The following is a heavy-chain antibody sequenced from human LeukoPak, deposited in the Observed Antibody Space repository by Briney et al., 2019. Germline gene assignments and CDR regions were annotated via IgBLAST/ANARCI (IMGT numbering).Heavy chain of an antibody. CDR1: GFTFSSYS. J-gene: IGHJ3*02. CDR2: ISSSSSYI. V-gene: IGHV3-21*01. Sequence: GGSLRLSCAASGFTFSSYSMNWVRQAPGKGLEWASSISSSSSYIYYADSVKGRFTISRDNAKNSLYLQMNSLRAEDTAVYYCARESGSYYDAFDIWGQGTMVTVSS. CDR3: ARESGSYYDAFDI. D-gene: IGHD1-26*01.